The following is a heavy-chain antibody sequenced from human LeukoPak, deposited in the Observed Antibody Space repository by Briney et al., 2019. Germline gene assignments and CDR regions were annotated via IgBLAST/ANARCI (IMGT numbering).Heavy chain of an antibody. CDR1: GFTFSSYS. CDR2: IRYDGSNK. Sequence: PGGSLRLSCAASGFTFSSYSMNWVRQAPGKGLEWVAFIRYDGSNKYYADSVKGRFTISRDNSKNTLYLQMNSLGAEDTAVYYCVREAAATLFDYWGQGTLVTVSS. J-gene: IGHJ4*02. V-gene: IGHV3-30*02. D-gene: IGHD1-26*01. CDR3: VREAAATLFDY.